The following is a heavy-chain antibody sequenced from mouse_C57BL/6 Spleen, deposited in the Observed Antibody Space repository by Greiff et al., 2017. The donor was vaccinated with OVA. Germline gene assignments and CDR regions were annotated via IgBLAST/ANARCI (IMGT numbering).Heavy chain of an antibody. V-gene: IGHV1-50*01. J-gene: IGHJ4*01. CDR3: ARIGPITTVVANYAMDY. Sequence: QVQLQQPGAELVKPGASVKLSCKASGYTFTSYWMQWVKQRPGPGLEWIGEIDPSDSYHNYNQKFKGKATLPVDTSSSTAYRQLSILTSEDSAVYFCARIGPITTVVANYAMDYWGQGTSGTVSS. D-gene: IGHD1-1*01. CDR2: IDPSDSYH. CDR1: GYTFTSYW.